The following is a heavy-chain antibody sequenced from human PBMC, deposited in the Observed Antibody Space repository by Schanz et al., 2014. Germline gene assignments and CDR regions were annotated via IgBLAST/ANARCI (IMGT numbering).Heavy chain of an antibody. CDR2: IYSGGST. CDR1: GFTFSSHS. Sequence: EVQLVESGGNLVQPGGSLRLSCVASGFTFSSHSMSWVRQAPGKGLEWVSVIYSGGSTYYADSVKGRFTISRDNSKNTLYLQMNSLRAEDAAVYYCARDRWDWNNAFDIWGQGTMVTVSS. D-gene: IGHD1-1*01. V-gene: IGHV3-66*01. CDR3: ARDRWDWNNAFDI. J-gene: IGHJ3*02.